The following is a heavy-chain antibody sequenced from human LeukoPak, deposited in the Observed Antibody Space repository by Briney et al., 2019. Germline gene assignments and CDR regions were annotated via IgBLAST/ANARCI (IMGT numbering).Heavy chain of an antibody. CDR2: ISDSGNTI. D-gene: IGHD6-19*01. CDR1: GFTFSNYC. Sequence: PGGSLRLSCAASGFTFSNYCMTWIRQAPGKGLQWISFISDSGNTIYYADSVEGRFTISRDNAKNSLYLQMHSLRAEDTAMYYCARSTLPGRSGRTEFFQHWGQGTLVTVSS. V-gene: IGHV3-11*01. J-gene: IGHJ1*01. CDR3: ARSTLPGRSGRTEFFQH.